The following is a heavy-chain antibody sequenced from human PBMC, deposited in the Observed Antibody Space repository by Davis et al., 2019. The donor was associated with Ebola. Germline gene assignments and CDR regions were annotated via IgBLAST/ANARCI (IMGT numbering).Heavy chain of an antibody. CDR2: VNSNNGDT. CDR3: ARARTYYYDSSGYYSLDY. CDR1: GYNFIVFF. Sequence: ASVKVSCKTSGYNFIVFFIHWVRQAPGQGLEWMGRVNSNNGDTNYAQKFQGRVTMTRDTSISTAYMELSSLRSEDTAVYYCARARTYYYDSSGYYSLDYWGQGTLVTVSS. D-gene: IGHD3-22*01. V-gene: IGHV1-2*02. J-gene: IGHJ4*02.